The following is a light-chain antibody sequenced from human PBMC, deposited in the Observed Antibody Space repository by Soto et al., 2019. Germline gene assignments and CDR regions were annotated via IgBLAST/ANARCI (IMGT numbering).Light chain of an antibody. CDR3: QKYGYT. CDR1: QSLSSSY. CDR2: GAS. V-gene: IGKV3-20*01. Sequence: EIVLTQAPGTLSLSPGERATHSCRASQSLSSSYLAWYQQKPGQAPRLLIHGASSRATGIPARFSGSGSGTDFTLTISRLEPEDFAVYYCQKYGYTFGHGTKVDIK. J-gene: IGKJ2*01.